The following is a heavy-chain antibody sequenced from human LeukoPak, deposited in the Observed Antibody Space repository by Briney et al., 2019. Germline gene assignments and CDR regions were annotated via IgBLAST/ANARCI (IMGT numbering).Heavy chain of an antibody. Sequence: GGSLRLSCAASGFTFSSYAMHWVRQAPGKGLEWVAVISYDGSNKYYADSVKGRFTISRDKSKNTLSLQMNGLRVEDTAVYYCAKVMPPGRIRFYSYYMDVWGKGTTVTVS. CDR2: ISYDGSNK. CDR1: GFTFSSYA. D-gene: IGHD2-15*01. V-gene: IGHV3-30-3*01. J-gene: IGHJ6*03. CDR3: AKVMPPGRIRFYSYYMDV.